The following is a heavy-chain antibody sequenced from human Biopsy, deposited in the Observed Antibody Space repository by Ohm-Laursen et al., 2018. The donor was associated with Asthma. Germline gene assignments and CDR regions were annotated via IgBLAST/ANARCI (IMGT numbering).Heavy chain of an antibody. Sequence: SSLKVSCKASGYTFTSYALHWVRQAPGLRPEWMGRSNAGYGNTKYSQKLQGRLTITRDTSASTVYMELSALTSEDTAVYFCAWPDMVASIFRVWGQGTLVTGSS. CDR2: SNAGYGNT. J-gene: IGHJ4*02. D-gene: IGHD3-3*01. CDR3: AWPDMVASIFRV. CDR1: GYTFTSYA. V-gene: IGHV1-3*01.